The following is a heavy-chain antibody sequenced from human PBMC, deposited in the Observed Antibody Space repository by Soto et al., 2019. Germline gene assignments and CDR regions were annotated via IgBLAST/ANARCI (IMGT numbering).Heavy chain of an antibody. CDR3: ARDRTIVGAPHYFHF. Sequence: ASVKVSCKASGYTFTSYYMHWVRQAPGQGLEWMGIINPSGGSTSYAQKFQGRVTMTRDTSTSTVYMELSSLRSEDTAVYYCARDRTIVGAPHYFHFWGQGTLLTVST. D-gene: IGHD1-26*01. V-gene: IGHV1-46*01. CDR2: INPSGGST. J-gene: IGHJ4*02. CDR1: GYTFTSYY.